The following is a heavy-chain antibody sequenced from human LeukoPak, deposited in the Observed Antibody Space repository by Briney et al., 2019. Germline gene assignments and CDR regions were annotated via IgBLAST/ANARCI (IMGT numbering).Heavy chain of an antibody. D-gene: IGHD6-13*01. CDR2: IYTNGNT. CDR1: GGSLSSGGYY. CDR3: ARPGYSSSWTSFDY. Sequence: SQTLSLTCTVSGGSLSSGGYYWSWIRQPAGKGLEWIGRIYTNGNTNYNPSLKSRVTISVDTSKNQFSLKLSSVTAADTAVYYCARPGYSSSWTSFDYWGQGTLVTVSS. J-gene: IGHJ4*02. V-gene: IGHV4-61*02.